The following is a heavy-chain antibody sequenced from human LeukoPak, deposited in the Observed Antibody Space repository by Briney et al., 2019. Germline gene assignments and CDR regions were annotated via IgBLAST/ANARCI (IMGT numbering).Heavy chain of an antibody. D-gene: IGHD3-10*01. CDR2: ISGSGGST. Sequence: PGGSLRLSCAASGFTFSSYAMSWVRQAPGKGLEWVSAISGSGGSTYYADSVKGRFTISRDNSKNTLYLQMNSLRAEDTAVYYCAKDGLGVLLWFGESYDAFDIWGQGTMVTVSS. J-gene: IGHJ3*02. V-gene: IGHV3-23*01. CDR1: GFTFSSYA. CDR3: AKDGLGVLLWFGESYDAFDI.